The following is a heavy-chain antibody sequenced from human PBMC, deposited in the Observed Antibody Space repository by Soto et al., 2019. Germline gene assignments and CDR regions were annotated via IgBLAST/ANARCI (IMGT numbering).Heavy chain of an antibody. V-gene: IGHV4-59*01. CDR3: ARDSFPPYSSSSKGFDY. CDR1: GGSISSYY. D-gene: IGHD6-6*01. J-gene: IGHJ4*02. CDR2: LDYSGTT. Sequence: QVQLQESGPGLVKPSETLSLICTVSGGSISSYYWNWIRQSPGKGLEWIAALDYSGTTNYNPSLKRRLPTSVDPSNNHFSLKMRSVTAADTAVYYCARDSFPPYSSSSKGFDYWGQGSLVTVST.